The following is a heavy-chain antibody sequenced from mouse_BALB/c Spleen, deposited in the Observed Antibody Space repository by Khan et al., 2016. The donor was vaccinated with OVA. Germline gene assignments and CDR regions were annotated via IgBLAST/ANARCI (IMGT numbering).Heavy chain of an antibody. CDR1: GYTFTDYA. V-gene: IGHV1S137*01. Sequence: QVQLKQSGAELVRPGVSVKISCKGSGYTFTDYAMHWVKQSHAKSLEWIGVISTYYGDADYNQKFKGKATMTVDKSSSTAYMELARLTSEDSAIYSCASVSGNSRFAYWGQGTLVTVSA. J-gene: IGHJ3*01. CDR2: ISTYYGDA. D-gene: IGHD1-3*01. CDR3: ASVSGNSRFAY.